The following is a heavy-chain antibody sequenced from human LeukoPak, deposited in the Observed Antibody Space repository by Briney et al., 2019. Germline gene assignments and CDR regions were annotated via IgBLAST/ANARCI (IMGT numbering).Heavy chain of an antibody. CDR3: AKAYYYDSSGSSYYFDY. D-gene: IGHD3-22*01. J-gene: IGHJ4*02. Sequence: GGSLRLSCAASGFTFSTYTMNWVRQAPGKGLEWVSSISSSSSNIYYADSVKGRFTISRDNAMNSVYLQMNSLRTEDTALYYCAKAYYYDSSGSSYYFDYWGQGTLVTVSS. CDR2: ISSSSSNI. CDR1: GFTFSTYT. V-gene: IGHV3-21*04.